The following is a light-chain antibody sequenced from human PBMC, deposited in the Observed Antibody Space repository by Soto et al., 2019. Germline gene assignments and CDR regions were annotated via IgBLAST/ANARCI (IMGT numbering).Light chain of an antibody. J-gene: IGLJ1*01. CDR3: CSYTSSSTLDV. CDR1: SRDVGGYNY. Sequence: QSVLTQPAPVSGSPGQSITISCTGTSRDVGGYNYVSWYQQHPGKAPKLMIYDVSNLPSGVSNRFSGSKSGNTASLTISGLQAEDEADYYCCSYTSSSTLDVFGTGTKVTVL. CDR2: DVS. V-gene: IGLV2-14*01.